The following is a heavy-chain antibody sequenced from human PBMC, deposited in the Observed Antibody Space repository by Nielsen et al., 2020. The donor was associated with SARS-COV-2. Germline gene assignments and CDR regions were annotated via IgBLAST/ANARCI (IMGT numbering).Heavy chain of an antibody. V-gene: IGHV3-11*04. J-gene: IGHJ4*02. D-gene: IGHD3-22*01. CDR1: GFTFRDYY. Sequence: GGSLRLSCAASGFTFRDYYMSWIRQAPGKGLEWVSYISSSGSTIYYADSVKGRFTISRDNAKNSLYLQMNSLRAEDTAVYYCARDWRYYDSSGYGYWGQGTLVTVSS. CDR2: ISSSGSTI. CDR3: ARDWRYYDSSGYGY.